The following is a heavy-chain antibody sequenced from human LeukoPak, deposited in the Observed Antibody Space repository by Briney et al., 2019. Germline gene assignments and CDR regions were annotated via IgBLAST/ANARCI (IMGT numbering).Heavy chain of an antibody. Sequence: SETLSLTCAVYGGSFSGYYWSWIRQPPGKGLEWIGEINHSGSTNYNPSLKSRVIISVDTSKNQFSLKLSSVTAADTAVYYCARGSGYYYYYGMDVWGQGTTVTVSS. J-gene: IGHJ6*02. CDR2: INHSGST. CDR3: ARGSGYYYYYGMDV. CDR1: GGSFSGYY. D-gene: IGHD6-25*01. V-gene: IGHV4-34*01.